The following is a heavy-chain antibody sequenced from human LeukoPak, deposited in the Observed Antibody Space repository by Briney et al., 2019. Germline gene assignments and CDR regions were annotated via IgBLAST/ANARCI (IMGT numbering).Heavy chain of an antibody. CDR1: GGSISSYY. J-gene: IGHJ5*02. V-gene: IGHV4-59*01. Sequence: SETLSLTCTVSGGSISSYYCSWIRQPPGKGLEWIGYIYYSGSTNYNPSLKSRVTISVDTSKNQFSLKLSSVTAADTALYYCASVPFGTYAVDPWGQGTLVTVSS. CDR3: ASVPFGTYAVDP. CDR2: IYYSGST. D-gene: IGHD1-14*01.